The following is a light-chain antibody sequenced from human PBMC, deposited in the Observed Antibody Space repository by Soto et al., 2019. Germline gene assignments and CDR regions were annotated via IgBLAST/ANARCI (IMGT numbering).Light chain of an antibody. J-gene: IGLJ2*01. V-gene: IGLV2-14*01. CDR3: NSYTNSSAVV. CDR2: EVT. Sequence: QSVLTQPASVSGSPGQSITISCAGTRDDISAYDYVSWYQQHPGNAPKLLVYEVTNRPSGVSDRFSGSKSGNTAPLTISGLQAEDEADYYCNSYTNSSAVVFGGGTKVTVL. CDR1: RDDISAYDY.